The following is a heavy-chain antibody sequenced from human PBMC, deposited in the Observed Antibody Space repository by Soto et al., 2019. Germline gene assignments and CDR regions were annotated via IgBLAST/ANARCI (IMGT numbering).Heavy chain of an antibody. V-gene: IGHV1-46*01. D-gene: IGHD3-22*01. Sequence: ASVKVSCKTSGYTFSSYNVHWVRQAPGQGLEWMGIINPTSGSTSYAQKFQGRVTMTRDTSTSTVYMELSSLRSEDTAVYYCARDRGPSSGYYPYWFDPWGQGTLVTVSS. CDR2: INPTSGST. J-gene: IGHJ5*02. CDR1: GYTFSSYN. CDR3: ARDRGPSSGYYPYWFDP.